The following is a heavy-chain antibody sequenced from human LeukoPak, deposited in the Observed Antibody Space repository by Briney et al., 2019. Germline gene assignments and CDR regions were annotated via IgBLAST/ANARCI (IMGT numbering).Heavy chain of an antibody. CDR2: IKQDGSEK. Sequence: GGSQRLSCAASGFTFSSSAMSWVRQAPGKGLEWVANIKQDGSEKYYVDSVKGRFTISRDNAKNSLYLQMNSLRAEDTAVYYCARNRGIAVAGTVDYWGQGTLVTVSS. J-gene: IGHJ4*02. CDR1: GFTFSSSA. CDR3: ARNRGIAVAGTVDY. V-gene: IGHV3-7*01. D-gene: IGHD6-19*01.